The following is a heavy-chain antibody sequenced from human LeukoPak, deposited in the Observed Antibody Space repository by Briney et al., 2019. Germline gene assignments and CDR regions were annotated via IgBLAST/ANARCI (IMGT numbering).Heavy chain of an antibody. J-gene: IGHJ3*02. V-gene: IGHV4-59*01. D-gene: IGHD3-10*01. Sequence: SETLSLTCTVSGGSISSYYWSWIRQPPGKGLEWIGYIYYSGSTNYNPSLKSRVTISVDTSKNQFSLKLSSVTAADTAVYYCAREKTPYYYGSGSYAFDIWSQGTMVTVSS. CDR1: GGSISSYY. CDR2: IYYSGST. CDR3: AREKTPYYYGSGSYAFDI.